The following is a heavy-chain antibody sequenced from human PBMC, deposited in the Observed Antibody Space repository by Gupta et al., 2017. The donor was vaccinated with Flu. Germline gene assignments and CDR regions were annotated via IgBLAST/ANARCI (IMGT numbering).Heavy chain of an antibody. CDR1: A. CDR2: VKLNSGTK. Sequence: AVHGDRKGRGKGVEWVSGVKLNSGTKVYADSVKGRITIYRDNVNKSRYLQMNSLRAEDTALYYGAKDKNKALVVTATELDSWGQGTRVTVSS. D-gene: IGHD2-21*02. V-gene: IGHV3-9*01. CDR3: AKDKNKALVVTATELDS. J-gene: IGHJ4*02.